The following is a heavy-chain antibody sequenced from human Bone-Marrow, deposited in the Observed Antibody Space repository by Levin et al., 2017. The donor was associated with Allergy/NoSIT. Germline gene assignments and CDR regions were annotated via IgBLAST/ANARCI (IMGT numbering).Heavy chain of an antibody. V-gene: IGHV4-4*02. D-gene: IGHD3-22*01. CDR2: IFHTGST. CDR3: SRRAYFYDSSGDWANAFDV. J-gene: IGHJ3*01. Sequence: KASETLSLTCAVSGGSIDSQNWWTWVRQPPGKGMEWIGEIFHTGSTDYDSSLKSRVTMSVDKSRNQFSLHLSSVTAADTATYYCSRRAYFYDSSGDWANAFDVWGHGTMVTVSS. CDR1: GGSIDSQNW.